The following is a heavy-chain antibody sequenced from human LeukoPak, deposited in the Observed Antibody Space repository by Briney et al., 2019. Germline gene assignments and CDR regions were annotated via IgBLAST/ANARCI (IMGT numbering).Heavy chain of an antibody. Sequence: SETLSLTCTVSGGSISSYYWSWIPQPPGGGLEWIGYIYYSGSTNYNPSLKRRVTISLDTSKSQFSLKLRSVTAADTAVYYCAIRGLDSRYYFGMDVWGQGTTVTVSS. CDR3: AIRGLDSRYYFGMDV. D-gene: IGHD5-12*01. CDR1: GGSISSYY. CDR2: IYYSGST. V-gene: IGHV4-59*01. J-gene: IGHJ6*02.